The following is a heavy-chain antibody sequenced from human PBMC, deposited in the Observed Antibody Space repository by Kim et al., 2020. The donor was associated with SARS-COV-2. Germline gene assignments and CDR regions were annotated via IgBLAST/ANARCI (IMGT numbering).Heavy chain of an antibody. V-gene: IGHV1-46*01. Sequence: YAQKFQGRVTMTRDTSTSTVYMELSSLRSEDTAVYYCARGPLGSYFSDYWGQGTLVTVSS. CDR3: ARGPLGSYFSDY. D-gene: IGHD1-26*01. J-gene: IGHJ4*02.